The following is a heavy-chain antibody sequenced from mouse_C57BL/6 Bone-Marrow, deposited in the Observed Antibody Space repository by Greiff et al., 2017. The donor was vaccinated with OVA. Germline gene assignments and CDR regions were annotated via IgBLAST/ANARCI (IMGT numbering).Heavy chain of an antibody. D-gene: IGHD2-5*01. Sequence: VQLQQSGTVLARPGASVKMSCKTSGYTFTSYWMHWVKQRPGQGLEWIGAIYPGNSDTSYNQKFKGKAKLTAVTSASTAYMELSSLTNEDSAVYYGTRSGYYSNPWFAYWGQGTLVTVSA. CDR1: GYTFTSYW. CDR3: TRSGYYSNPWFAY. J-gene: IGHJ3*01. V-gene: IGHV1-5*01. CDR2: IYPGNSDT.